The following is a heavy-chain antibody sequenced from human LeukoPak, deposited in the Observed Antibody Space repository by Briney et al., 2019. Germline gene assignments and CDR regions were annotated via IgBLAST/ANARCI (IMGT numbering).Heavy chain of an antibody. J-gene: IGHJ4*02. CDR2: TSGSGGSR. CDR1: GFTFSSYA. V-gene: IGHV3-23*01. Sequence: GGSLRVSCAASGFTFSSYAMSWVRQAPGKGLEWVAVTSGSGGSRYYADSVKGRFTISRDTSKNTLYLQMNSLRAEDTAVYYCARELPPVLTYYFDYWGQGTLVTVSS. CDR3: ARELPPVLTYYFDY. D-gene: IGHD2-8*02.